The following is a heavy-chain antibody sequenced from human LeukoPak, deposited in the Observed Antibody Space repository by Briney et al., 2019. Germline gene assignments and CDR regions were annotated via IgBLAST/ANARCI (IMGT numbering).Heavy chain of an antibody. Sequence: ASVKVSCKVSGYTLTELSMHWVRQAPGKGLEWMGGFDPEDGETIYAQKFQGRVTMTEDTSTDTAYMELSSLRSEDTAVYYCASYDSSGYDFDYWGQGTLVTVSS. V-gene: IGHV1-24*01. CDR3: ASYDSSGYDFDY. CDR2: FDPEDGET. J-gene: IGHJ4*02. CDR1: GYTLTELS. D-gene: IGHD3-22*01.